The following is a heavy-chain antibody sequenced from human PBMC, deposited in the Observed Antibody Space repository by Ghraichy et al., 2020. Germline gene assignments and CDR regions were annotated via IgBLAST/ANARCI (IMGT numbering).Heavy chain of an antibody. V-gene: IGHV1-8*01. CDR2: MNPNSGNT. CDR1: GYTFTSYD. Sequence: ASVKVSCKASGYTFTSYDINWVRQATGQGLEWMGWMNPNSGNTGYAQKFQGRVTMTRNTSISTAYMELSSLRSEDTAVYYCARGVSTIFGVVPMDVWGQGTTVTVSS. CDR3: ARGVSTIFGVVPMDV. D-gene: IGHD3-3*01. J-gene: IGHJ6*02.